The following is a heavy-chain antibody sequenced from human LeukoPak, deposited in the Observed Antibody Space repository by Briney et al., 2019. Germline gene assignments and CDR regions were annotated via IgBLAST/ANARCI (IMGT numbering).Heavy chain of an antibody. CDR3: ARGPIAPDV. Sequence: PSETLSLTCGVYGGSFRGYYWSWIRQPPGKGLEWIGDINYSGITNYNPSLKSRVTISVDTSQNQFSLKLTSVTAADTAVYYCARGPIAPDVWGQGTTVTVSS. J-gene: IGHJ6*02. CDR2: INYSGIT. V-gene: IGHV4-34*01. CDR1: GGSFRGYY.